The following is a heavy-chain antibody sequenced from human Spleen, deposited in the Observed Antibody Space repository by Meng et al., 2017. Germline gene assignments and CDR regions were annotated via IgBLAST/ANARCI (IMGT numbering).Heavy chain of an antibody. CDR3: ATAGQQPGWFDP. CDR1: GGSVSNGYW. V-gene: IGHV4-4*02. Sequence: QVLLRESVPGLVKPSGTLSLACDVSGGSVSNGYWWSWVRQSPGKGLEWIGQIHHSGATNYNPSLKSRVYISVDKSNNQFSLILRSVTASDTAVYYCATAGQQPGWFDPWGQGTLVTVSS. CDR2: IHHSGAT. J-gene: IGHJ5*02. D-gene: IGHD2-8*02.